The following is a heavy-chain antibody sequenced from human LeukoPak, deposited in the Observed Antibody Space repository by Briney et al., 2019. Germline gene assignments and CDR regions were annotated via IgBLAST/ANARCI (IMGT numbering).Heavy chain of an antibody. D-gene: IGHD1-26*01. CDR1: GFTFDDYA. V-gene: IGHV3-9*03. J-gene: IGHJ4*02. CDR2: ISWNSGSI. CDR3: AKDIGSSFLYFDY. Sequence: GGSLRLSCAASGFTFDDYAMHWARQAPGKGLEWVSGISWNSGSIGYADSVKGRFTISRDNAKNSLYLQMNSLRAEDMALYYCAKDIGSSFLYFDYWGQGTLVTVSS.